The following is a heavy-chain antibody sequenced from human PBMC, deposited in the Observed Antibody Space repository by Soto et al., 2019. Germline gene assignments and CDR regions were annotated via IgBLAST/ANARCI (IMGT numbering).Heavy chain of an antibody. Sequence: SETLSLTCTVSADSISSGGYYWSWIRQHPGKGLEWIGNIYYSGSAHYKSSLKSRVTISVDTSKNQFSLKLSSVTAADTAMYYCARHPYGSDIYYASFAGWFDPWGQGTLVTVSS. CDR2: IYYSGSA. CDR1: ADSISSGGYY. V-gene: IGHV4-31*03. CDR3: ARHPYGSDIYYASFAGWFDP. D-gene: IGHD3-10*01. J-gene: IGHJ5*02.